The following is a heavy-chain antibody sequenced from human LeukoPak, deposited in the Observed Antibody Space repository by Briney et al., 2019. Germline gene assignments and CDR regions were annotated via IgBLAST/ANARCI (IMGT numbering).Heavy chain of an antibody. J-gene: IGHJ5*02. Sequence: GASVKVSCKASGYAFSDIYFNWVRQAPGQGLQWMGWINPSTGARIYSQKFEGRISIDTSMDTSFNTVYMELGSLTTDDTAVYYCATSSVTHTRDPWGQGTLFTVSS. CDR3: ATSSVTHTRDP. CDR2: INPSTGAR. V-gene: IGHV1-2*02. CDR1: GYAFSDIY. D-gene: IGHD5/OR15-5a*01.